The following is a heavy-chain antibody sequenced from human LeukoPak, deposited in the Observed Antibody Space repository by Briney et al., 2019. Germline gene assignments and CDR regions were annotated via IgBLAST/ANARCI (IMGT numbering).Heavy chain of an antibody. V-gene: IGHV3-23*01. CDR1: GFTFSSYA. CDR3: AKELRGYSYEGHYFDH. J-gene: IGHJ4*02. Sequence: GGSLRLSCAASGFTFSSYAMSWVRQAPGKGLEWVSATSGSGGSTYYADSVKGRLTISSDNSKDTLYLQMNSLRAEDTAVYYCAKELRGYSYEGHYFDHWGQGTLVTVS. D-gene: IGHD5-18*01. CDR2: TSGSGGST.